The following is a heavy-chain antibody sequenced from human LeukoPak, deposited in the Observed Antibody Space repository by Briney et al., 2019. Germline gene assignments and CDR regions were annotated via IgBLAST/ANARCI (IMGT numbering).Heavy chain of an antibody. D-gene: IGHD2-2*01. CDR1: GFSFSSYW. V-gene: IGHV3-7*03. J-gene: IGHJ4*02. Sequence: GGSLRLSCAASGFSFSSYWMSWVRQAPGKGLEWVATIRQDGSERHSVDFVEGRFTISRDNAQNSLFLQMISLRVEDTAIYYCARGYGRASCPYFFDYWGQGALVTVSS. CDR3: ARGYGRASCPYFFDY. CDR2: IRQDGSER.